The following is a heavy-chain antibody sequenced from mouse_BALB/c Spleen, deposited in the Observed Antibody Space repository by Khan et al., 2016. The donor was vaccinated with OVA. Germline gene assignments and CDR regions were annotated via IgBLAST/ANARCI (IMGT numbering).Heavy chain of an antibody. D-gene: IGHD2-14*01. CDR3: ARSGYDFIAY. CDR2: IYPGYGIT. CDR1: GYAFSNYG. V-gene: IGHV1-80*01. Sequence: QVQLMESGVELVRPGSTMKISCKASGYAFSNYGMNWVRQGPGQGLEWIGQIYPGYGITKYNGKFKEQFTLTADKSSSTAYLQLSSLTSEDCAVYACARSGYDFIAYWGQGTLVTVSA. J-gene: IGHJ3*01.